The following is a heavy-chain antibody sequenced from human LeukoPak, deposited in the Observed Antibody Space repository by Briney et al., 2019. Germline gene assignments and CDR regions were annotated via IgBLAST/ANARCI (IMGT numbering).Heavy chain of an antibody. CDR3: ARDREQSYFDY. V-gene: IGHV3-53*01. J-gene: IGHJ4*02. Sequence: PGGSLRLSCAASGFTFSSNYMSWVGQAPGKGLEWVSVIYSGGSTYYADSVTGRFTISRDNSKNTLYLQMNSLRAEDTAVYYCARDREQSYFDYWGQGTLVTVSS. CDR1: GFTFSSNY. D-gene: IGHD1/OR15-1a*01. CDR2: IYSGGST.